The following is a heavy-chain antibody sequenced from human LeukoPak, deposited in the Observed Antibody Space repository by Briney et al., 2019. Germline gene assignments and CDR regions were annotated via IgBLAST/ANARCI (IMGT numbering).Heavy chain of an antibody. CDR3: AAEGCSSSSCPNPLLGMDV. D-gene: IGHD2-2*01. V-gene: IGHV1-58*01. CDR2: IVVGSGNT. CDR1: GFTFSSSA. J-gene: IGHJ6*02. Sequence: SVKVSCKASGFTFSSSAVQWVRQARGQRLEWIGWIVVGSGNTNYAQKFQERVTITRDMSTSTAYMELSSLRSEDTAVYYCAAEGCSSSSCPNPLLGMDVWGQGTTVTVSS.